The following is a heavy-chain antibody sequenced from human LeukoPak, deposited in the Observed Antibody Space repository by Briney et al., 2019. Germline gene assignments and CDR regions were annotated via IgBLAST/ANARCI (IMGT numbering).Heavy chain of an antibody. Sequence: GASVKVSCKDSGYTFTTYDINWVRQATGQGLEWMGWMNPNSGNTGYAQRFQGRVTMTRDTSISTAYMELNSLTSEDTAVYYCAKNVRDTGTFDYWGQGTLVTVSS. D-gene: IGHD5-18*01. J-gene: IGHJ4*02. CDR1: GYTFTTYD. CDR2: MNPNSGNT. V-gene: IGHV1-8*01. CDR3: AKNVRDTGTFDY.